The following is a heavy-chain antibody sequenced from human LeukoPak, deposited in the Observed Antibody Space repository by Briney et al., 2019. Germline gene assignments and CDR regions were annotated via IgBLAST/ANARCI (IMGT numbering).Heavy chain of an antibody. D-gene: IGHD2-15*01. CDR2: INQDRSQK. CDR3: SCRWDY. V-gene: IGHV3-7*01. Sequence: GSLRLSCAASGFTFGSCWMNWVRQTPGKGLEWVANINQDRSQKFYVDSVKGRFTISRDNANNSLYLQMNSLRAEDTAVYYCSCRWDYWGQGSLVTVSS. CDR1: GFTFGSCW. J-gene: IGHJ4*02.